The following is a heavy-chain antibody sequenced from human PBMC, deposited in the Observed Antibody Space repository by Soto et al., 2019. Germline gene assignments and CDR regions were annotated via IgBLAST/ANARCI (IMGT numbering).Heavy chain of an antibody. CDR2: ISGHDGNT. CDR1: GYSLTSYG. V-gene: IGHV1-18*01. D-gene: IGHD2-2*01. J-gene: IGHJ4*02. CDR3: AREYCSGASCYGPDF. Sequence: ASVKVSCKASGYSLTSYGISWVRQAPGQGLEWMGWISGHDGNTKYTQKLQGRVTVTTDTSTSTAYMDLRSLRSDDTAVYYCAREYCSGASCYGPDFWGQGTLVTVSS.